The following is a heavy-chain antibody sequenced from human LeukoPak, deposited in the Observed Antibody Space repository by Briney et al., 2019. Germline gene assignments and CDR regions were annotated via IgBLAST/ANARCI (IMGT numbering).Heavy chain of an antibody. Sequence: GGSLRLSCAASGFTFSSYAMFWVRRAPGKGLEWVALTSFDGSDKYYADSVKGRFTISRDNSKNTLYLEMNSLRAEDTAVYYCARDHLERRPRAYYYLSGSYYPLYGMDVWGKGTTVTVSS. CDR2: TSFDGSDK. J-gene: IGHJ6*04. CDR1: GFTFSSYA. D-gene: IGHD3-10*01. V-gene: IGHV3-30*04. CDR3: ARDHLERRPRAYYYLSGSYYPLYGMDV.